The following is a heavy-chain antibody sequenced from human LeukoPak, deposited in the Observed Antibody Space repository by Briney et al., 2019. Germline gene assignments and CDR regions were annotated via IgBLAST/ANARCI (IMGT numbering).Heavy chain of an antibody. CDR2: ITTSDGNT. CDR3: ARDLRRTNPLDY. CDR1: GFTFSSYT. J-gene: IGHJ4*02. Sequence: GGSLRLSCAASGFTFSSYTMSWVRQAPGKGLEWVSTITTSDGNTYYADSVKGRFTVSRDNSKNTLFLQMNSLRAEDTAVYYCARDLRRTNPLDYWGQGTLVTVSS. V-gene: IGHV3-23*01.